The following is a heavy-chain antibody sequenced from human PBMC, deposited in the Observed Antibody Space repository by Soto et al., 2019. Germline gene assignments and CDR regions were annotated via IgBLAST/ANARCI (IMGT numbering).Heavy chain of an antibody. J-gene: IGHJ4*02. V-gene: IGHV3-23*01. CDR1: GFTFSSYA. Sequence: EVQLLESGGGLVQPGGSLRLSCAASGFTFSSYAMSWVRQAPGKGLEWVSAISGSGGSTYYADSVKGRFTISRDNSKNTLYLQMNRLRAEDTAVYYCAKLVRKGGAVAGIDYWGQGTLVTVSS. CDR3: AKLVRKGGAVAGIDY. D-gene: IGHD6-19*01. CDR2: ISGSGGST.